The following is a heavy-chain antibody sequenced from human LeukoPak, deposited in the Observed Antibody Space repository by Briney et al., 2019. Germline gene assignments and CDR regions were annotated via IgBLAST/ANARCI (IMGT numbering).Heavy chain of an antibody. CDR1: GYTFTSCD. V-gene: IGHV1-8*01. CDR3: ARDGWNSEFDYYGMDA. CDR2: MNPNTGNT. J-gene: IGHJ6*02. D-gene: IGHD1/OR15-1a*01. Sequence: ASVKVSCKASGYTFTSCDVNWVRQAPGQGLEWMGWMNPNTGNTGYAQKFQGRVTMTRNTSISTAYMELSALRSEDTAVYYCARDGWNSEFDYYGMDAWGQGTTVTVSS.